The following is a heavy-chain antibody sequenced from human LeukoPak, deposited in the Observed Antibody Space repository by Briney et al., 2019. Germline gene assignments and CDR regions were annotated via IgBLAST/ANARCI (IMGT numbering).Heavy chain of an antibody. Sequence: GGSLRLSCAASGFTFSSYAMHWVRQAPGKGLEWVAVISYDGSNKYYADSVKGRLTISRDNSKNTLYLQMNSLRAEDTAVYYCARGYYDSSGYYSYWGQGTLVTVSS. J-gene: IGHJ4*02. D-gene: IGHD3-22*01. CDR3: ARGYYDSSGYYSY. V-gene: IGHV3-30*01. CDR1: GFTFSSYA. CDR2: ISYDGSNK.